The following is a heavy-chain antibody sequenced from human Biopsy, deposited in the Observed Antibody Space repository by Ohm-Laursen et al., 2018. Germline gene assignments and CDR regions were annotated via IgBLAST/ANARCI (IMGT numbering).Heavy chain of an antibody. CDR1: GDSVTKYY. D-gene: IGHD4-11*01. CDR2: IYYSVMT. Sequence: SETLSLTCSVSGDSVTKYYWSWIRQPPGKGLEWIGHIYYSVMTNYNPSLQSRVSISVDTSRNQVSLTLSSVTAADTAVYCCARDGGILNYGNFKYYHYYGMDVWGQGTKVTVS. CDR3: ARDGGILNYGNFKYYHYYGMDV. J-gene: IGHJ6*02. V-gene: IGHV4-59*02.